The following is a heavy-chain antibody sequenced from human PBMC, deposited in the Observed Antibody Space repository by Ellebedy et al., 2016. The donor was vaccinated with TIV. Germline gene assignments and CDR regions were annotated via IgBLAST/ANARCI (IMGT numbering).Heavy chain of an antibody. D-gene: IGHD6-19*01. CDR1: GGTVNTYA. J-gene: IGHJ5*02. V-gene: IGHV1-69*13. CDR3: ARDPALAGLSGRAYFDP. Sequence: SVKVSCXASGGTVNTYAFTWVRQAPGQGLEWMGVIIPVFGTTYYAQRFQGRVTFTADESTSTAYMELSSLRSEDTAVYFCARDPALAGLSGRAYFDPWGQGTLVTVSS. CDR2: IIPVFGTT.